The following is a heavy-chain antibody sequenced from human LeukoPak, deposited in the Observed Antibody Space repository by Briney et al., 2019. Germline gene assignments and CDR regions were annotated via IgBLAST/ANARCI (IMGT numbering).Heavy chain of an antibody. D-gene: IGHD3-22*01. V-gene: IGHV1-69*13. CDR3: AQTRGDYDSSGYYLDY. CDR1: GGTFSSYA. J-gene: IGHJ4*02. CDR2: IIPIFGTA. Sequence: SVKVSCKASGGTFSSYAISWVRQAPGQGLEWMGGIIPIFGTANYAQEFQGRVTITADESTSTAYMELSSLRSEDTAVYYCAQTRGDYDSSGYYLDYWGQGTLVTVSS.